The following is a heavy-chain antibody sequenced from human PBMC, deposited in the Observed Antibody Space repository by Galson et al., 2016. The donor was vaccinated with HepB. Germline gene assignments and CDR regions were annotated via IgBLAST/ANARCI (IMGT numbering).Heavy chain of an antibody. J-gene: IGHJ3*02. Sequence: CAISGDSVSSNSAAWNWTRQSPSRGLEWLGRTYYNSKWYNDYAASVKSRITINPDTSKNQFSLQLNSVTPEDTAVYYCARLYWGLRAFDIWGQGTMVTVSS. CDR2: TYYNSKWYN. CDR1: GDSVSSNSAA. V-gene: IGHV6-1*01. D-gene: IGHD2-8*02. CDR3: ARLYWGLRAFDI.